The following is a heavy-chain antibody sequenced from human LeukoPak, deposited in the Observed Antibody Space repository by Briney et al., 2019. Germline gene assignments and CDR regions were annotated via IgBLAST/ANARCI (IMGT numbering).Heavy chain of an antibody. J-gene: IGHJ3*02. CDR2: ISYDESNK. D-gene: IGHD1-26*01. Sequence: GGSLRLSCAASGFTFSSYAVHWVRQAPGKGLEWVAVISYDESNKYYADSVKGRFTISRDNSKNTLYLQMNSLRAEDTAVYYCARTVGATIDAFDIWGQGTMVTVSS. CDR1: GFTFSSYA. CDR3: ARTVGATIDAFDI. V-gene: IGHV3-30*04.